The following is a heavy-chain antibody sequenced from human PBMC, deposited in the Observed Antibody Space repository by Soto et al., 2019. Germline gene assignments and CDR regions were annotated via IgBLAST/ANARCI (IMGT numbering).Heavy chain of an antibody. CDR3: ARPQGGISDSSGYRDV. CDR1: GGSISSYY. J-gene: IGHJ6*03. CDR2: IYYSGST. Sequence: SETLSLTCTVSGGSISSYYWSWIRQPPGKGLEWIGSIYYSGSTYYNPSLKSRVTISVDTSKNQFSLKLSSVTAADTAVYYCARPQGGISDSSGYRDVWGKGTRVTVSS. V-gene: IGHV4-59*05. D-gene: IGHD1-26*01.